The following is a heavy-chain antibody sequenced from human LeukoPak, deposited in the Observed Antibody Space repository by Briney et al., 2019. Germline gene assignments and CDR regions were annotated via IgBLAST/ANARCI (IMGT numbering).Heavy chain of an antibody. CDR1: GITFSTYS. CDR3: ARGEGTNYNLGIFDY. CDR2: IWFDGTVK. J-gene: IGHJ4*02. V-gene: IGHV3-33*08. Sequence: PGGSLRLSCAASGITFSTYSINWVRQAPGKGLEWVAVIWFDGTVKYYADSVKGRFTISRDNSENTLYLQMSSLRAEDTAVYYCARGEGTNYNLGIFDYWGQGAQVTVSS. D-gene: IGHD1-1*01.